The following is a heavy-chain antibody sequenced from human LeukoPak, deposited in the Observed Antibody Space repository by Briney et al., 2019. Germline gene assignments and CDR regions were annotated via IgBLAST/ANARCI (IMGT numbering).Heavy chain of an antibody. CDR2: IYYSGST. CDR3: ARGPYSYDSSGAFDI. Sequence: PSETLSLTCAVSGGSISSGGYSWSWIRQPPGKGLEWIGYIYYSGSTYYTPSLKSRVTISVDTSKNQIYLKLSSVTAAATAVYFCARGPYSYDSSGAFDIWGQGTMVTVSS. V-gene: IGHV4-30-4*07. CDR1: GGSISSGGYS. J-gene: IGHJ3*02. D-gene: IGHD3-22*01.